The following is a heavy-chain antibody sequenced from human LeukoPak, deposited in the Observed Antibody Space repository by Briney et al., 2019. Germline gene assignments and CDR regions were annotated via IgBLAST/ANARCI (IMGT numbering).Heavy chain of an antibody. V-gene: IGHV3-23*01. CDR3: ARVWSQRGYALDH. Sequence: GGSLRLPCVASGFTFSSYAMAWVRQAPGKGLEWVSTTLGSGDATYYADSVKGRFTISRDNSNNTLYLEMNSLRAEDTALYYCARVWSQRGYALDHWGQGSLVTVSS. J-gene: IGHJ5*02. D-gene: IGHD5-12*01. CDR2: TLGSGDAT. CDR1: GFTFSSYA.